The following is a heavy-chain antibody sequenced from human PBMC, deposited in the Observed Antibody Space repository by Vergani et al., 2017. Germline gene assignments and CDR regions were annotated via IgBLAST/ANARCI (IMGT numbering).Heavy chain of an antibody. CDR3: ARDPSGSYYTLDAFDI. V-gene: IGHV3-11*06. J-gene: IGHJ3*02. D-gene: IGHD1-26*01. Sequence: QVQLVESGGGVVQPGRSLRLSCAASGFTFSDYYMSWIRQAPGKGLEWVSYISSSSSYTNYADSVKGRFTISRDNAKNSLYLQMNSLRAEDTAVYYCARDPSGSYYTLDAFDIWGQGTMVTVSS. CDR2: ISSSSSYT. CDR1: GFTFSDYY.